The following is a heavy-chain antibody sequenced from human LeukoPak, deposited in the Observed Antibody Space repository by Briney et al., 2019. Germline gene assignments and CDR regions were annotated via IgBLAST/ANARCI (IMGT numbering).Heavy chain of an antibody. D-gene: IGHD2-2*01. CDR1: GFTFSSYE. CDR2: ISSSGSTI. J-gene: IGHJ6*02. CDR3: ARGSSSTNGFYGMDV. Sequence: PGGSLRLSCAASGFTFSSYEMNWVRQAPEKGLEWVSYISSSGSTIYYADSVKGRFTISRDNAKNSLYLQMNSLRAEDTAVYYCARGSSSTNGFYGMDVWGQGTTVTVSS. V-gene: IGHV3-48*03.